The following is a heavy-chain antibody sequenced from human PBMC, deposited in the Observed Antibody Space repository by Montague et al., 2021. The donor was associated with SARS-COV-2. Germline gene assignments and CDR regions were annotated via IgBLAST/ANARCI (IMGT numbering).Heavy chain of an antibody. CDR3: AHSRYYYYDSSGYRVYYFDY. Sequence: PALVTPTQTLTLTCTFSGFSLSISGVGVGWIRQPPGKALEWLALIYWDDDKRYSPSLKSRLTITKDTSKNQVVLTMTHMDPVDTATYYCAHSRYYYYDSSGYRVYYFDYWGQGTLVTVSS. CDR1: GFSLSISGVG. CDR2: IYWDDDK. J-gene: IGHJ4*02. D-gene: IGHD3-22*01. V-gene: IGHV2-5*02.